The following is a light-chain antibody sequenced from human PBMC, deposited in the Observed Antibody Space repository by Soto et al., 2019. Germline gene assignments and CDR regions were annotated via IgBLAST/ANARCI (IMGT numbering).Light chain of an antibody. CDR2: EVN. J-gene: IGLJ1*01. Sequence: QSALTQPASVSVSPGQSITISCTGTSSDVGFYNHVSWYQQHPGKAPKLLIYEVNNRPSGVSHRFSGSKSGNTASLTISGLQAEDEADYYCSSFASTHTYVFGTGTKVTVL. V-gene: IGLV2-14*01. CDR1: SSDVGFYNH. CDR3: SSFASTHTYV.